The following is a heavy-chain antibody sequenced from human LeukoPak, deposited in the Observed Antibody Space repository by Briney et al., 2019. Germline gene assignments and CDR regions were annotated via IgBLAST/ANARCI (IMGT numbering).Heavy chain of an antibody. V-gene: IGHV3-23*05. CDR1: EFTFSTYA. J-gene: IGHJ2*01. CDR2: VVNSGSNT. Sequence: PGGSLNPSGAAPEFTFSTYAMIWVAQAPGKGLDWVSGVVNSGSNTYYVDSVKGRFTISRDNSKNMLWLQMNSLRAEDTAVYYCAAAMTEYWYLDLWGRGTLVTVSS. D-gene: IGHD2-21*02. CDR3: AAAMTEYWYLDL.